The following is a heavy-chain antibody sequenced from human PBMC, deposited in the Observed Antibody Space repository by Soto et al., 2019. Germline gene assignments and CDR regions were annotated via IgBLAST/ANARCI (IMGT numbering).Heavy chain of an antibody. J-gene: IGHJ3*01. CDR1: GFILNNYA. CDR3: VKRGRNWGAFDF. CDR2: IGGTDGDSYGVP. V-gene: IGHV3-23*01. D-gene: IGHD7-27*01. Sequence: VQLLESGGDLVQPGGSLRLSCVASGFILNNYAMIWVRQAPGKGLEWVSTIGGTDGDSYGVPLYEDSVKGRFTISRDSSANTLFLHMDNLRAEDSALYYCVKRGRNWGAFDFWGQGTTVVVSS.